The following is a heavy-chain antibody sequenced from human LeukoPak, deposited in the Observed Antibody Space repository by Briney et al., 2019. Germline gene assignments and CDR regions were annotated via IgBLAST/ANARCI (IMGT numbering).Heavy chain of an antibody. D-gene: IGHD1-7*01. J-gene: IGHJ4*02. CDR2: INGDGSST. CDR1: GFTFSSYW. V-gene: IGHV3-74*01. CDR3: AVGTKPLSYHFFDY. Sequence: GGSLRLSCAASGFTFSSYWMHWVRQTPGKGLVWVSRINGDGSSTSYADSVKGRFTLSRDNAKNKLYLQMNSLRAEDTAVYYCAVGTKPLSYHFFDYWGRGALVTVSS.